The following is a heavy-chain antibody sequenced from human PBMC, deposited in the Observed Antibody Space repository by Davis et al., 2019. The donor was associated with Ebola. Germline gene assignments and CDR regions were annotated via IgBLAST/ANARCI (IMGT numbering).Heavy chain of an antibody. J-gene: IGHJ4*02. V-gene: IGHV3-48*03. CDR1: GFTFSSYE. CDR3: AKDRCGGDCSSGY. D-gene: IGHD2-21*02. Sequence: PSETLSLTCAASGFTFSSYEMNWVRQAPGKGLEWVSYISSSGSTIYYADSVKGRFTISRDNSKNTLYLQMNSLRAEDTAVYYCAKDRCGGDCSSGYWGQGTLVTVSS. CDR2: ISSSGSTI.